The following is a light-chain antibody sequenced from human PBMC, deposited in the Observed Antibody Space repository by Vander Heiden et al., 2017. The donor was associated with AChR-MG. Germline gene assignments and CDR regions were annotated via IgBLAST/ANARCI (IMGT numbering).Light chain of an antibody. CDR3: AAWDDSLSGSYV. V-gene: IGLV1-47*01. Sequence: QSVLTQPPSASGTPGQRVAVSCSGSSSHIGSNYVYWYQQLPGTAPKLLIYRNNQRPSGVPDRFSGSKSGTAASLAISGLRSEDEADYDCAAWDDSLSGSYVFGTGTKVTVL. CDR2: RNN. J-gene: IGLJ1*01. CDR1: SSHIGSNY.